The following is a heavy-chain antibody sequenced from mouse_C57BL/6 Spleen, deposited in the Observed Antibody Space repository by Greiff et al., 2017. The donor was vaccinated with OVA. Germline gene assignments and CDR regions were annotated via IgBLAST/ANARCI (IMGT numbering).Heavy chain of an antibody. CDR3: ARGDDGYYVDAMDY. CDR1: GYTFTDYY. J-gene: IGHJ4*01. D-gene: IGHD2-3*01. V-gene: IGHV1-19*01. Sequence: EVKLMESGPVLVKPGASVKMSCKASGYTFTDYYMNWVKQSHGKSLEWIGVINPYNGGTSYNQKFKGKATLTVDKSSSTAYMELNSLTSEDSAVYYCARGDDGYYVDAMDYWGQGTSVTVSS. CDR2: INPYNGGT.